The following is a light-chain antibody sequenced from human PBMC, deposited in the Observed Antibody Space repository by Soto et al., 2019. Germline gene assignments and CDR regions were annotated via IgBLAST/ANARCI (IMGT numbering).Light chain of an antibody. CDR1: SSNIGSNY. V-gene: IGLV1-47*01. CDR3: AGWDDSLSGVV. Sequence: QSVLTQPPSASGTPGQRVTISCSGSSSNIGSNYVYWYQQVPGTAPKLLIYRNNQRPSGVPGRLSGSKSGTSASLAISGLRSEDEADYYCAGWDDSLSGVVFGGGTKLTVL. CDR2: RNN. J-gene: IGLJ2*01.